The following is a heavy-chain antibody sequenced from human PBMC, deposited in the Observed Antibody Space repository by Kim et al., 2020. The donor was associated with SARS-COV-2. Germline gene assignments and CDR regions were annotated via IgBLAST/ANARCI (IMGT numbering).Heavy chain of an antibody. Sequence: YYNPAHKGRVTISVDTSKHQFSLKLSSVTAADTAVYYCASWNWNYNWFDPWGQGTLVTVSS. CDR3: ASWNWNYNWFDP. J-gene: IGHJ5*02. D-gene: IGHD1-7*01. V-gene: IGHV4-39*01.